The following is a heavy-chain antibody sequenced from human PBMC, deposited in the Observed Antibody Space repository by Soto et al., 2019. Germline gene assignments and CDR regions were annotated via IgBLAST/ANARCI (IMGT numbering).Heavy chain of an antibody. J-gene: IGHJ6*02. D-gene: IGHD3-22*01. Sequence: ASVKVSCKASGYTFTSYYMHWVRQAPGQGLEWMGIINPSGGSTSYAQKFQGRVTMTRDTSTSTVYMELSSLRSEDTAVYYCARALQRSYDSSGYHDSYYYGMDVWGQGTTVTVSS. CDR1: GYTFTSYY. V-gene: IGHV1-46*01. CDR2: INPSGGST. CDR3: ARALQRSYDSSGYHDSYYYGMDV.